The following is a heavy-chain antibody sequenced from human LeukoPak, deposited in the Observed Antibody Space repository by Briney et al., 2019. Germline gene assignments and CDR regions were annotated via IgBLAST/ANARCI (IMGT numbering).Heavy chain of an antibody. CDR1: GFPFSSYA. CDR3: AKWARSVAASGERDY. D-gene: IGHD1-26*01. CDR2: ISTGGDHT. J-gene: IGHJ4*02. Sequence: PGGSQRLSCAASGFPFSSYAMSWVRQAPGKGLEWVSSISTGGDHTPYADSVRGRFAISRDNSNNTLYLQMNSLRAEDTAVYYCAKWARSVAASGERDYWGQGILVTVSS. V-gene: IGHV3-23*01.